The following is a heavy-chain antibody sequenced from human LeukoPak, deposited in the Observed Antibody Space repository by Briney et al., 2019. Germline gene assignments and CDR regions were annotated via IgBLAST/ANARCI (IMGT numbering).Heavy chain of an antibody. CDR2: ISGNGGNT. Sequence: PGGSLRLSCAASGFIFSNYAMSWVRQAPGKGLEWVSGISGNGGNTYCADSVKGRFTISRDTSKNTLYLQMNSLRAEDTAIYYCATYRQVLLPFESWGQGTLVTVSS. CDR1: GFIFSNYA. J-gene: IGHJ4*02. CDR3: ATYRQVLLPFES. D-gene: IGHD2-8*02. V-gene: IGHV3-23*01.